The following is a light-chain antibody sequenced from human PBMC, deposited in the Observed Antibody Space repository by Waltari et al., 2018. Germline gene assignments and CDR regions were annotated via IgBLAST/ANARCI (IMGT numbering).Light chain of an antibody. CDR2: EAS. J-gene: IGKJ4*01. Sequence: DIQMTQSPSTLSASVGDTVTITCRASQSIGSSLAWYQQKPGKAPTVVVYEASSLESGVPSRFSGSGSGTEFTLTISSLQPDDFATYYCQQCNSYLLTFGGGTKVEIK. CDR3: QQCNSYLLT. V-gene: IGKV1-5*03. CDR1: QSIGSS.